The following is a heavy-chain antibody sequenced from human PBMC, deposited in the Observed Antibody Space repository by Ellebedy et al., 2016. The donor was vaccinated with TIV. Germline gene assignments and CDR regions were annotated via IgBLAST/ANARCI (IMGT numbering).Heavy chain of an antibody. CDR3: ARRYRVGASGHLDY. Sequence: MPSETLSLTCTVPGGSISSNYWSWIRQPPGKGLEWIGYVSHSGSTNYNPSLKSRVTISLDTSKNQFSLKLSSVNAADTAVYYCARRYRVGASGHLDYWGQGILVTVSS. V-gene: IGHV4-59*01. CDR2: VSHSGST. D-gene: IGHD1-26*01. J-gene: IGHJ4*02. CDR1: GGSISSNY.